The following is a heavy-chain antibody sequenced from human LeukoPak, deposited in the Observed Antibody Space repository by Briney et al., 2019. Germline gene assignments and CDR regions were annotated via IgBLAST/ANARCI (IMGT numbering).Heavy chain of an antibody. V-gene: IGHV3-7*01. CDR1: EFTFSSYW. CDR2: IKQDGSEK. Sequence: GGSLRLSCAASEFTFSSYWMSWVRQAPGKGLEWVANIKQDGSEKYYVDSVKGRFTISRDNAKNSLCLQMNSLRAEDTAVYYCARDNRENAFDIWGQGTMVTVSS. J-gene: IGHJ3*02. D-gene: IGHD1-14*01. CDR3: ARDNRENAFDI.